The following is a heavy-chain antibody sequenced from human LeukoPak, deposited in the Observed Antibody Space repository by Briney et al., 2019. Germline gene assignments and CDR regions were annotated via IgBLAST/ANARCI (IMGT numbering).Heavy chain of an antibody. CDR1: GFTFSSYS. D-gene: IGHD6-19*01. CDR3: TKRRSRIAVAGTINSPWDYYYYMGV. CDR2: ISSSSNTI. Sequence: PGGSLRLSCAASGFTFSSYSMNWVRQAPGKGLEWVSYISSSSNTIYYADSVKGRFTISRDNAKNSLYLQMNSLKTEDTAVYYCTKRRSRIAVAGTINSPWDYYYYMGVWGKGTTVTVSS. V-gene: IGHV3-48*04. J-gene: IGHJ6*03.